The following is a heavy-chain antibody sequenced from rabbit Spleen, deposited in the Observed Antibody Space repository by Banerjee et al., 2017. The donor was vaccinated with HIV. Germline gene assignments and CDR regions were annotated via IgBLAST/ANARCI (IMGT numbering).Heavy chain of an antibody. D-gene: IGHD7-1*01. J-gene: IGHJ4*01. CDR3: VREAGYAGYGDGNL. CDR2: IDPVFGST. V-gene: IGHV1S47*01. Sequence: EESGGDLVQPEGSLTLTCKASGFDFSSYGVSWVRQAPGKGLEWIGYIDPVFGSTVYATWVNGRFTISSHNAQNTLYLQLNSLTAADTATYFCVREAGYAGYGDGNLWGPGTLVTVS. CDR1: GFDFSSYG.